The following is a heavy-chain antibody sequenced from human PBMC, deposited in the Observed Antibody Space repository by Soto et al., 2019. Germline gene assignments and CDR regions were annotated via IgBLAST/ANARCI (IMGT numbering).Heavy chain of an antibody. Sequence: SVKVSCEASGGTLSSYVFTWVRQAPGQGLEWMGGIIPMYGIVNYAQKFQGRVTITADTATSTAYMELSSLRSEDTAVYYCARDLGGCSGGSCRYNWFDHWGQGTLVTVS. CDR3: ARDLGGCSGGSCRYNWFDH. V-gene: IGHV1-69*10. CDR1: GGTLSSYV. D-gene: IGHD2-15*01. J-gene: IGHJ5*02. CDR2: IIPMYGIV.